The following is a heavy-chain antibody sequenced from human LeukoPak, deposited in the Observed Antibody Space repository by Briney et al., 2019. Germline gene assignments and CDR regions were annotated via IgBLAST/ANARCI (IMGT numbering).Heavy chain of an antibody. CDR2: ISGSGGST. CDR3: ARDKRFLEWLS. CDR1: RFTFSSYA. Sequence: GGSLRLSCAASRFTFSSYAMSWVRQAPGKGLEWVSAISGSGGSTYYADSVKGRFTISRDNSKNTLYLQMNSLRAEDTAVYYCARDKRFLEWLSWGQGTLVTVSS. J-gene: IGHJ5*02. D-gene: IGHD3-3*01. V-gene: IGHV3-23*01.